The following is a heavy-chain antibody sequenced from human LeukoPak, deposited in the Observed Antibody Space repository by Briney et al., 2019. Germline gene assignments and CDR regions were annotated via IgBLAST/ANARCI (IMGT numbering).Heavy chain of an antibody. Sequence: GGSLRLSCAASGFIFSAYGMHWVRQAPGKGLEWLAVIWYGGSSKYYADSVEGRFTISRDNSKNTLYMQMNNLRVEDTAVYFCARDNRYTGNYLDAFDIWGQGTLVTVSS. V-gene: IGHV3-33*01. CDR3: ARDNRYTGNYLDAFDI. J-gene: IGHJ3*02. CDR2: IWYGGSSK. CDR1: GFIFSAYG. D-gene: IGHD3-16*02.